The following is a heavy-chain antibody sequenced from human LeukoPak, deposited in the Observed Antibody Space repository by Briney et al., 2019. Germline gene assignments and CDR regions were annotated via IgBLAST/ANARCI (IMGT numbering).Heavy chain of an antibody. CDR3: ARRDDSGYDSDAFDI. J-gene: IGHJ3*02. V-gene: IGHV4-38-2*01. CDR2: IYHSGST. D-gene: IGHD5-12*01. CDR1: GYSISSGYY. Sequence: SETLSLTCAVSGYSISSGYYWGWIRQPPGKGLEWIGSIYHSGSTYYNPSLKSRVTISVDTSKNQFSLRLSSVTAADTAVYYCARRDDSGYDSDAFDIWGQGTMATVSS.